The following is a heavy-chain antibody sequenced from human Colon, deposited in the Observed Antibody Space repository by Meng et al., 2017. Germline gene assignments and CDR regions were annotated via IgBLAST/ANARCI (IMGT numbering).Heavy chain of an antibody. CDR3: ARGARGESTPYNWSDP. CDR1: GFTFNHFY. Sequence: GESLKISCAASGFTFNHFYMSWVRQAPGKGLEWVANIKQDGSEKFYVDSVKGRFTISRDNAENSLYLQMNGLRAEDTAVYYCARGARGESTPYNWSDPWGQGTLVTVSS. V-gene: IGHV3-7*01. CDR2: IKQDGSEK. D-gene: IGHD2-21*01. J-gene: IGHJ5*02.